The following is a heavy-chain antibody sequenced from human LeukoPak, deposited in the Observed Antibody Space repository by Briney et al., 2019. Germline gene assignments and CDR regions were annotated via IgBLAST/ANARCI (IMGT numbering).Heavy chain of an antibody. Sequence: SETLSLTCAVYGGSFSAYYWSWIRQPPGKGLEWIGYIYYSGSTNYNPSLKSRVTISVDTSKNQFSLKLSSVTAADTAVYYCARVGRLLWFGEDRYYYYYMDVWGKGTTVTISS. V-gene: IGHV4-59*01. CDR2: IYYSGST. D-gene: IGHD3-10*01. CDR3: ARVGRLLWFGEDRYYYYYMDV. CDR1: GGSFSAYY. J-gene: IGHJ6*03.